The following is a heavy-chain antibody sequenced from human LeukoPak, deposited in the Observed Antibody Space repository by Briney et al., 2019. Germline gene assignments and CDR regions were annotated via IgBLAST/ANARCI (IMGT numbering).Heavy chain of an antibody. CDR3: ARWTTTYLDY. CDR1: GYTFTSYY. CDR2: INPSGGST. V-gene: IGHV1-46*01. Sequence: ASVKVSCKASGYTFTSYYIHWVRQAPGQGLEWMGIINPSGGSTNYAQKFQGRVTMTRDTSTSTIYMELSSLRSEDSAVYYCARWTTTYLDYWGQGTLVTVSS. J-gene: IGHJ4*02. D-gene: IGHD4-11*01.